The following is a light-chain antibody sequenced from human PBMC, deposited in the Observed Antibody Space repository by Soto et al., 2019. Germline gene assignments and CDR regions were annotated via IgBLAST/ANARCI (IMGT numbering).Light chain of an antibody. CDR1: SSDVCGYNY. CDR3: SSYTSSSTLQV. CDR2: DVS. V-gene: IGLV2-14*01. Sequence: QSALTQPASVSGSPGQAITISCTGTSSDVCGYNYVSWYQQHPGKDPKLMIYDVSNRPSGVSNRFSGSKSGNTASLTISGLQAEDDADYYCSSYTSSSTLQVFGGGTKLTVL. J-gene: IGLJ3*02.